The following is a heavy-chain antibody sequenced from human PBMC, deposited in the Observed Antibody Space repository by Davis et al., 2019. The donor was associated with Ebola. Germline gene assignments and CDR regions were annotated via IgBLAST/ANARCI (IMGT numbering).Heavy chain of an antibody. J-gene: IGHJ4*02. CDR3: AIAASGNFYFDY. CDR2: IIPLFGIP. Sequence: SVKVSCKASGGTFSNHAISWVRQAPGQGLEWMGGIIPLFGIPKYVQKFQGRVTFTADKSTSTAYLELSSLRSEDTAVYYCAIAASGNFYFDYWGQGSLVTVSS. D-gene: IGHD3-10*01. CDR1: GGTFSNHA. V-gene: IGHV1-69*10.